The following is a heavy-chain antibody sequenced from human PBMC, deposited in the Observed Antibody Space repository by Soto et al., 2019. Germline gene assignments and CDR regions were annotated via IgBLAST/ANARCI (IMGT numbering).Heavy chain of an antibody. Sequence: ASVKVSCKASGYTFTGYYMHWVRQAPGQGLEWMGWINPNSGGTKYAQKFQGRVTLTRDTSLSTAYLELSRLRSDDTAVYYCARDGVGDYGDYNWGQGTLVTVSS. CDR2: INPNSGGT. J-gene: IGHJ4*02. CDR3: ARDGVGDYGDYN. V-gene: IGHV1-2*02. D-gene: IGHD4-17*01. CDR1: GYTFTGYY.